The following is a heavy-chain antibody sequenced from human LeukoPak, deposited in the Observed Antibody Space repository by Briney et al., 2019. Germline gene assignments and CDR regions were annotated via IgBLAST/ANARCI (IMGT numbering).Heavy chain of an antibody. V-gene: IGHV3-15*01. CDR2: IKSKTDGGTT. D-gene: IGHD5-12*01. CDR3: TTDSISPIWWLLAEDFDY. Sequence: NPGGSLRLSCAASGFTFSNAWMSWVRQAPGKGLEWVGRIKSKTDGGTTDYAAPVKGRFTISRDDSKNTLYLQMNSLKTEDTAAYYCTTDSISPIWWLLAEDFDYWGQGTLVTVSS. J-gene: IGHJ4*02. CDR1: GFTFSNAW.